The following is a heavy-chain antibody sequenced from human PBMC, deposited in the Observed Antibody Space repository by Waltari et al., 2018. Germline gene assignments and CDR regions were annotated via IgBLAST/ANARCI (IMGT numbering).Heavy chain of an antibody. V-gene: IGHV3-33*01. D-gene: IGHD6-13*01. CDR3: ARGGLAAAGVDY. J-gene: IGHJ4*02. CDR2: IWYDGSNK. CDR1: GFTFRNYG. Sequence: QVQVVESGGGVVQPGRSLRLSCAASGFTFRNYGMHWVRQAPGKGMEGVAIIWYDGSNKYYADSVKGRFTISRDNSKNTLYLQLNSLRADDTAIYYCARGGLAAAGVDYWGQGTLVTVSS.